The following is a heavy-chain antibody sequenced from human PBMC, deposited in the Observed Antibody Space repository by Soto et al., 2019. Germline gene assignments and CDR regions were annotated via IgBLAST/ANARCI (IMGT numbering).Heavy chain of an antibody. CDR2: ISWNSGSI. D-gene: IGHD1-26*01. Sequence: EVQLVESGGGLVQPGRSLRLSCAASGFTFDDYAMHWVRQAPGKGLEWVSGISWNSGSIGYADSVKGRFTISRDNAKNSLYLQMNSLRAEDTALYYCAKDGCGSCYDLPGDAFDIWGQGTMVTVSS. CDR3: AKDGCGSCYDLPGDAFDI. J-gene: IGHJ3*02. V-gene: IGHV3-9*01. CDR1: GFTFDDYA.